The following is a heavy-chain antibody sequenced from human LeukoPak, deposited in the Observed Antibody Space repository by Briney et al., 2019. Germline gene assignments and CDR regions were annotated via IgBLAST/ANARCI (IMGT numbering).Heavy chain of an antibody. Sequence: ASVKVSCKASGYTFTSYYMHWVRQAPGQGLEWMGIINPSGGSTSYAQKFQGRVTMTRDTSASTVYMELSSLRSEDTAVYYCARVGYSYGQGDYWGQGTLVTVSS. V-gene: IGHV1-46*01. D-gene: IGHD5-18*01. J-gene: IGHJ4*02. CDR2: INPSGGST. CDR3: ARVGYSYGQGDY. CDR1: GYTFTSYY.